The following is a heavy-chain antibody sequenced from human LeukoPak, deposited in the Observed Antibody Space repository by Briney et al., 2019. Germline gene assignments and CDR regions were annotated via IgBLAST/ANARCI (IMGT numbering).Heavy chain of an antibody. CDR3: ARGRGQWLESGPDY. Sequence: PETLSLTCAVYGGSFSGYYWSWIRQPPGKGLEWIGEINHSGSTNYNPSLKSRVTISVDTSKNQFSLKLSSVTAADTAVYYCARGRGQWLESGPDYWGQGTLVTVSS. V-gene: IGHV4-34*01. CDR1: GGSFSGYY. D-gene: IGHD6-19*01. J-gene: IGHJ4*02. CDR2: INHSGST.